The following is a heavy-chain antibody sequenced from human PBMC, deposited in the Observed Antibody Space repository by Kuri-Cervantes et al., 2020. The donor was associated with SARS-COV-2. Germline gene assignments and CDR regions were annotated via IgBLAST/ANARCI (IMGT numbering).Heavy chain of an antibody. D-gene: IGHD2-15*01. Sequence: GGSLRLSCAASGFTFSSYSMNWVRQAPGKGLEWVSYISSSSSTIYYADSVKGRFTISRDNSKNTLYLQMNSLRAEDTAVYYCAKIAGGGGSSDFDYWGQGTLVTVSS. CDR3: AKIAGGGGSSDFDY. CDR2: ISSSSSTI. V-gene: IGHV3-48*01. J-gene: IGHJ4*02. CDR1: GFTFSSYS.